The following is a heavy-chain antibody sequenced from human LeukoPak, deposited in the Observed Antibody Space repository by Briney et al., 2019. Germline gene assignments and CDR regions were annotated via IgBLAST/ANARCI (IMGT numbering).Heavy chain of an antibody. D-gene: IGHD6-13*01. CDR1: GGTFSSYA. CDR2: IIPIFGTA. J-gene: IGHJ6*03. Sequence: SVKVSCKASGGTFSSYATSWVRQAPGQGLEWMGGIIPIFGTANYAQKFQGRVTITADKSTSTAYMELSSLRSEDTAVYYCARERIAAPYYYMDVWGKGTTVTVSS. V-gene: IGHV1-69*06. CDR3: ARERIAAPYYYMDV.